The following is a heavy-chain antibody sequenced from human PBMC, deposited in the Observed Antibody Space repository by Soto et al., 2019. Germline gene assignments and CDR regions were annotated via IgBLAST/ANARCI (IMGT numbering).Heavy chain of an antibody. Sequence: SETLSLTCSVSGGSVSDKTYYWSWIRQPPGKRLEWIGYIYYSGSTYYNPSLKSRVTISVDTSKNQFSLKLSSVTAADTAVYYCARDPGYYYDSSGYPYGMDVWGQGTTVTVSS. CDR2: IYYSGST. D-gene: IGHD3-22*01. J-gene: IGHJ6*02. CDR1: GGSVSDKTYY. CDR3: ARDPGYYYDSSGYPYGMDV. V-gene: IGHV4-30-4*08.